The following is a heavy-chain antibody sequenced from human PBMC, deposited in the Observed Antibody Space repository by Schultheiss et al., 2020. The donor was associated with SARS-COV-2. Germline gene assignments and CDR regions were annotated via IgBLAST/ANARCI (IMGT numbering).Heavy chain of an antibody. V-gene: IGHV4-59*01. Sequence: SQTLSLTCTVSGGSISSYYWSWIRQPPGKGLEWIGEINHSGSTNYNPSLKSRVTISVDTSKNQFSLKLSSVTAADTAVYYCARGRVRRRYYYDSSGYPNDYWGQGTLVTVSS. J-gene: IGHJ4*02. CDR2: INHSGST. D-gene: IGHD3-22*01. CDR3: ARGRVRRRYYYDSSGYPNDY. CDR1: GGSISSYY.